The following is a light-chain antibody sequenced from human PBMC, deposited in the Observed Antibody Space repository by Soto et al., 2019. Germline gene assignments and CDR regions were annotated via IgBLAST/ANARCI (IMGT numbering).Light chain of an antibody. J-gene: IGKJ2*01. Sequence: DIQLPQSPSSLSASVGDRVTITCRASQGIGYYLNWYQQKPGTAPKLLIYAASSLQSGAPSRGSGSGSGTALTLTISSLQPEDFAAYYCEQSYSTPQNTFGHGTKLEIK. CDR2: AAS. CDR3: EQSYSTPQNT. V-gene: IGKV1-39*01. CDR1: QGIGYY.